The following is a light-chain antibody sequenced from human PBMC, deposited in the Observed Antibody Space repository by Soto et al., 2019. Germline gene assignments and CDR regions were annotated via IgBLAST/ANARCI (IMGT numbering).Light chain of an antibody. J-gene: IGKJ2*01. CDR2: LGS. Sequence: DIVMTQSPLSLPVIPGEPASISCRSSQSLLHSNGYNYLDWYLQKPGQSPQLLINLGSNRASGDPDRFSGSGSDNDITQKISRVYAEDVGVDYCMQALQNPYTFGQGTKLEIK. V-gene: IGKV2-28*01. CDR1: QSLLHSNGYNY. CDR3: MQALQNPYT.